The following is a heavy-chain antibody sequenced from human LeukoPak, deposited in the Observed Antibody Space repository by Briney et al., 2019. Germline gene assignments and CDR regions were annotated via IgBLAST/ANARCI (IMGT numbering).Heavy chain of an antibody. CDR3: ARGITIFGVVIRNFDY. CDR2: IYYSGST. Sequence: PSETLSLTCTVSGGSISSSSYYWGWIRQPPGKGLEWIGSIYYSGSTYYNPSLKSRVTISVDTSKNQFSLKLSSVTAADTAVYYCARGITIFGVVIRNFDYWGQGTLVTVSS. D-gene: IGHD3-3*01. J-gene: IGHJ4*02. CDR1: GGSISSSSYY. V-gene: IGHV4-39*07.